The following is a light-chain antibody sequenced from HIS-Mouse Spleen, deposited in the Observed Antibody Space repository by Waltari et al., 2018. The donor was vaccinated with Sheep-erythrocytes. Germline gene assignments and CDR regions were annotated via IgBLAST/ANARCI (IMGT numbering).Light chain of an antibody. CDR3: QQSYSTPQFT. Sequence: IQVTQSPSSLSASVGDRVTLTCRASQSISSYLNWYQQKPGKAPKLLIYAASSLQSGVPSRFSGSGSGTDFTLTISSLQPEDFATYYCQQSYSTPQFTFGPGTKVDIK. CDR1: QSISSY. V-gene: IGKV1-39*01. J-gene: IGKJ3*01. CDR2: AAS.